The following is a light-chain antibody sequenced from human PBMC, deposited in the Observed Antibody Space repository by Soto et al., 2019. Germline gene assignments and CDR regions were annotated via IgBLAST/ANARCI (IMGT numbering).Light chain of an antibody. CDR3: QQYNNWPRT. Sequence: EIVMTQSPATLSVSPGXRXTXSXXASQGVSILLAWYQQKPGQAPRLLIHGATTRATGIPARFSGSGSGTEFTLTISSLQSEDFAVYYCQQYNNWPRTFGQGTKVDI. V-gene: IGKV3-15*01. CDR2: GAT. CDR1: QGVSIL. J-gene: IGKJ1*01.